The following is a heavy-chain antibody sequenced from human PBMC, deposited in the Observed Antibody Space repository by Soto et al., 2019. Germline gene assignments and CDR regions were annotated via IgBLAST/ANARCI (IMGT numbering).Heavy chain of an antibody. CDR2: IYYSGST. Sequence: SETLSLTCTVSGGSIRSGDYYWSWIRQPPGKGLEWIGYIYYSGSTYYNPSLKSRVTISVDTSKNQFSLKLSSVTAADTAVYYCARVLGQYDFWSGYNFDYWGQGTLVTVSS. CDR3: ARVLGQYDFWSGYNFDY. CDR1: GGSIRSGDYY. J-gene: IGHJ4*02. D-gene: IGHD3-3*01. V-gene: IGHV4-30-4*01.